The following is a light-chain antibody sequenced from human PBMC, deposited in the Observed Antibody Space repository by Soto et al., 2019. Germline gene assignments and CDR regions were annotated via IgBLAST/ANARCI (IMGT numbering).Light chain of an antibody. CDR2: KAS. CDR3: QHYINYSPLT. CDR1: QSISSW. V-gene: IGKV1-5*03. J-gene: IGKJ5*01. Sequence: DIQMTQSPSTLSASVGDRVTITCRASQSISSWLALYQQKPGKAPNLLVFKASSLQSGGPSRFSSSGSGTEFTLPISSPQPDDSATYYCQHYINYSPLTVGQGTRLVIK.